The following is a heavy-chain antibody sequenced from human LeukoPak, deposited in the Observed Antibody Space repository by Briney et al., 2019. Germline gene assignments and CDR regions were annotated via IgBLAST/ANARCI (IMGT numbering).Heavy chain of an antibody. D-gene: IGHD3-10*01. J-gene: IGHJ4*02. CDR1: GGSFSGYY. CDR2: IYYSGST. CDR3: ARDLDGSGTDY. V-gene: IGHV4-59*01. Sequence: SETLSLTCAVYGGSFSGYYWSWIRQPPGKGLEWIGYIYYSGSTNYNPSLKSRVTISVDTSKNQFSLKLSSVTAADTAVYYCARDLDGSGTDYWGQGTLVTVSS.